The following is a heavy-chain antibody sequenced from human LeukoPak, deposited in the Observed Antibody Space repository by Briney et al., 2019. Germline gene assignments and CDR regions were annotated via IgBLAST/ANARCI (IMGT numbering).Heavy chain of an antibody. Sequence: PSQTLSLTCTVSGGSISSGGYYWSWIRQPPGKGLEWIGEINHSGSTNYNPSLKSRVTISVDTSKNQFSLKLSSVTAADTAVYYCARLAVGNADSSSSADNWFDPWGQGTLVTVSS. V-gene: IGHV4-30-2*01. CDR1: GGSISSGGYY. CDR3: ARLAVGNADSSSSADNWFDP. J-gene: IGHJ5*02. CDR2: INHSGST. D-gene: IGHD6-6*01.